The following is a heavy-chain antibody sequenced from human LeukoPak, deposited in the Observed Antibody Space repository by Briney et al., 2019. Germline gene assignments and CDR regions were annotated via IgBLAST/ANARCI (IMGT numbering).Heavy chain of an antibody. CDR3: ARGLTRGYTYGGCFDP. D-gene: IGHD5-12*01. CDR2: IYYSGST. J-gene: IGHJ5*02. Sequence: SETLSLTCTVSGGSISSSDYYWGWIRQPPGKGLGWIASIYYSGSTYYSPSLKSGVTISVDTSKNQFSLKLRSVTATDTAVYYCARGLTRGYTYGGCFDPWGQGTPVTVSS. CDR1: GGSISSSDYY. V-gene: IGHV4-39*01.